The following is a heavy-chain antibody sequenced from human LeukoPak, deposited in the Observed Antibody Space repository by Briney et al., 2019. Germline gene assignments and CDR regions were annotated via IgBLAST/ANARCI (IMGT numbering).Heavy chain of an antibody. CDR3: AKGPRIQLWGIDY. Sequence: GGSLRLSCAASGFTFSNYGMHGVRQAPGKGLEWVAVISYDESYKYYADSVKGRFTISRDNSKNTLFLQMNSLRAEDMDVYCCAKGPRIQLWGIDYWGQGTLVTVSS. V-gene: IGHV3-30*18. J-gene: IGHJ4*02. CDR1: GFTFSNYG. D-gene: IGHD5-18*01. CDR2: ISYDESYK.